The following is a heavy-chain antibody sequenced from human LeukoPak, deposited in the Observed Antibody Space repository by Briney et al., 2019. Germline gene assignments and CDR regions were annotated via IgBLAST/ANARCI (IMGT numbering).Heavy chain of an antibody. Sequence: ASVKVSCKASGGTFSSYAISWVRQAPGQGLEWMGGIIPIFGTANYAQKFQGRVTITADESTSTAYMELSSLRSEDTAVYYCARGRYSSSWKDFDYWGQGTLVTVSS. D-gene: IGHD6-13*01. CDR3: ARGRYSSSWKDFDY. CDR1: GGTFSSYA. V-gene: IGHV1-69*13. J-gene: IGHJ4*02. CDR2: IIPIFGTA.